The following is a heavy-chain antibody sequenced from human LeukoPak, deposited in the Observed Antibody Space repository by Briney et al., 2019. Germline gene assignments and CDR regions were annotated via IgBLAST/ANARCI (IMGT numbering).Heavy chain of an antibody. CDR3: ARDGRAFDI. Sequence: SESLSLTYTVSGGSISSYYWSWIRQPPGKGLEWIGYIYYSGSTNYNPSLKSRVTISVDTSKNQFSLKLSSVTAADTAVYYCARDGRAFDIWGQGTMVTVSS. V-gene: IGHV4-59*01. CDR2: IYYSGST. J-gene: IGHJ3*02. CDR1: GGSISSYY.